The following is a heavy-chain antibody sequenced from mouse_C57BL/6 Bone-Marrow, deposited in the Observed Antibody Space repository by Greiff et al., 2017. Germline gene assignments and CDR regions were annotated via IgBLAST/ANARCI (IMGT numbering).Heavy chain of an antibody. CDR3: ARPGAYYMAY. D-gene: IGHD2-12*01. CDR1: GYTFTSYW. CDR2: IYPGSGST. J-gene: IGHJ3*01. Sequence: VKLMESGAELVKPGASVKMSCKASGYTFTSYWITWVKQRPGQGLEWIGDIYPGSGSTNYNEKFKSKATLTVDTSSSTAYMQLSSLTSDDSAVYYCARPGAYYMAYWGQGTLVTVSA. V-gene: IGHV1-55*01.